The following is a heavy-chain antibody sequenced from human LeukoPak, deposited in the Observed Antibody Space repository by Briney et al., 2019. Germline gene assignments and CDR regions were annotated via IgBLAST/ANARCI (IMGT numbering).Heavy chain of an antibody. J-gene: IGHJ4*02. CDR2: IKSKTDGGTT. CDR3: TTIKLGTFDY. D-gene: IGHD3-3*02. CDR1: GFTFSNSW. Sequence: GGSLRLSCAASGFTFSNSWMSWVRQAPGKGLEWIGRIKSKTDGGTTDYAAPVKGRFTISRDDSENTLFLQMNSLKTEDTAVYYCTTIKLGTFDYWGQGILVTVSS. V-gene: IGHV3-15*01.